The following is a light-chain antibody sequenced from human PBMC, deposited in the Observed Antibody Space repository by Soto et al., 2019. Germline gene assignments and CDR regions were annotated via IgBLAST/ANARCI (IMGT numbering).Light chain of an antibody. CDR1: QTVSVSY. CDR3: QQDCRSPPT. CDR2: GTT. J-gene: IGKJ4*01. V-gene: IGKV3-20*01. Sequence: EIVLTQSPGTVSLSPGETASLSCRASQTVSVSYLAWYQQKPGQAPSLLIHGTTSRATGVPDRFSGGVSGTAFPRTNGGLEPEEFALYNCQQDCRSPPTFGGGTNVEIK.